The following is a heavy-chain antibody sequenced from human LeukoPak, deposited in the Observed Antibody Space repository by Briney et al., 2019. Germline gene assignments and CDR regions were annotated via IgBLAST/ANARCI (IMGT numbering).Heavy chain of an antibody. D-gene: IGHD2-2*01. CDR3: AKAACGPARGCYYYYMDV. CDR1: GFTFSSYA. Sequence: PGGSLRLSCAASGFTFSSYAMSWVRQAPGKGLEWVSAISGSGGSTYYADSVKGRFTISRGNSKNTLYLQMNSLRAEDTAVYYCAKAACGPARGCYYYYMDVWGKGTTVTVSS. V-gene: IGHV3-23*01. CDR2: ISGSGGST. J-gene: IGHJ6*03.